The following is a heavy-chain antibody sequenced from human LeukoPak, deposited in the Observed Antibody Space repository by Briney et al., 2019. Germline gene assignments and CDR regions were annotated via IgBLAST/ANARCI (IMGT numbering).Heavy chain of an antibody. J-gene: IGHJ3*02. Sequence: SETLSLTCTVSGGSISSGDYYWSWIRQPPGKGPEWIGYIYYSGSTYYNPSLKSRVTISVDTSKNQFSLKLSSVTAADTAVYYCARAPVDTAMVGAFDIWGQGTMVTVSS. CDR2: IYYSGST. V-gene: IGHV4-30-4*08. D-gene: IGHD5-18*01. CDR1: GGSISSGDYY. CDR3: ARAPVDTAMVGAFDI.